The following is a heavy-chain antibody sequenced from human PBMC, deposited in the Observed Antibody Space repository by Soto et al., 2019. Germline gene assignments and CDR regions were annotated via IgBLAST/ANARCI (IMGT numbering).Heavy chain of an antibody. CDR1: GGSISSGGYY. Sequence: SETLSLTCTVSGGSISSGGYYWSWIRQHPGKGLEWIGYIYYSGSTYYNPSLKSRVTISVDTSKNQFSLKLSPVTAADTAVYYCARDGVERAGRFAFDIWGQGTMVTVSS. CDR2: IYYSGST. D-gene: IGHD3-3*01. J-gene: IGHJ3*02. CDR3: ARDGVERAGRFAFDI. V-gene: IGHV4-31*03.